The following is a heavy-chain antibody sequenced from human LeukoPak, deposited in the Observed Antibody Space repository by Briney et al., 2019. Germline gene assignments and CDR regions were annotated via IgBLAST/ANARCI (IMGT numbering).Heavy chain of an antibody. J-gene: IGHJ4*02. CDR1: GFTFSSYW. CDR2: IKQDGSEK. V-gene: IGHV3-7*01. Sequence: GGSLRLSCAASGFTFSSYWISWVRQAPGKGLEWVANIKQDGSEKYYVDSVKGRFTISRDNPKNSLYLQMNNLSAEDTAVYYCASGLGRAVYYGSGRADYWGQGTLATVSS. D-gene: IGHD3-10*01. CDR3: ASGLGRAVYYGSGRADY.